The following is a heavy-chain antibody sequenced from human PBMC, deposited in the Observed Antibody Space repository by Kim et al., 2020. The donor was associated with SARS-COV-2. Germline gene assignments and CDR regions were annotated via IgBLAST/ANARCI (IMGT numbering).Heavy chain of an antibody. CDR3: ARTYEDTAMVLFDY. D-gene: IGHD5-18*01. V-gene: IGHV4-59*01. Sequence: PTLNQRVTISVDTPTNQFSLKLSSVTAADTAVYYCARTYEDTAMVLFDYWGQGTLVTVSS. J-gene: IGHJ4*02.